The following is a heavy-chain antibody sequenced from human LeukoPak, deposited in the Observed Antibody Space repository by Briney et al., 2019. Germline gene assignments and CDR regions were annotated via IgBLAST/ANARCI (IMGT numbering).Heavy chain of an antibody. V-gene: IGHV3-23*01. J-gene: IGHJ4*02. CDR1: GFTFSSYA. D-gene: IGHD6-19*01. Sequence: GGSLRLSCAASGFTFSSYAMSWVRQAPGKGLEWVSAISGSGGSTYYADSVKGRFTISRDNAKNSLYLQMNSLRAEDTAVYYCAILGYSSGWSPFDYWGQGTLVTVSS. CDR3: AILGYSSGWSPFDY. CDR2: ISGSGGST.